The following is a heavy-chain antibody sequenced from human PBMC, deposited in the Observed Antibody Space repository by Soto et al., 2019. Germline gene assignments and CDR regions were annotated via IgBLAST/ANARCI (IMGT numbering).Heavy chain of an antibody. Sequence: SVKVSCKASGFTFTSYGISWVRQAPGQGLEWMGWISPFYGKANYAQKLQGRVTITADESTSTAYMELSSLRSEDTAVYYCARGSSTHAFDIWGQGTMVTVSS. CDR3: ARGSSTHAFDI. V-gene: IGHV1-69*13. CDR2: ISPFYGKA. D-gene: IGHD2-2*01. CDR1: GFTFTSYG. J-gene: IGHJ3*02.